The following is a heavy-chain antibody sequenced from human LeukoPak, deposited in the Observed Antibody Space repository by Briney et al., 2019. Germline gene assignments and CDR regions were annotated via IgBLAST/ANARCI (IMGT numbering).Heavy chain of an antibody. V-gene: IGHV4-34*01. CDR3: ARAGGAGTTEYFDY. CDR1: GGSFSGYY. Sequence: SETLSLTCGVYGGSFSGYYWSWIRRPPGKGLEWIGEINHSGSTNYNPSLKSRVTISVDTSKNQFSLKLSSVTAADTAVYYCARAGGAGTTEYFDYWGQGTLVTVSS. D-gene: IGHD1-1*01. CDR2: INHSGST. J-gene: IGHJ4*02.